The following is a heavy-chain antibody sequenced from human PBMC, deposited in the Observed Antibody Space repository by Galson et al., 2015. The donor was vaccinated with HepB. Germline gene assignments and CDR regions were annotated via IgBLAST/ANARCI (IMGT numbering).Heavy chain of an antibody. Sequence: SLRLSCAASGFTFSSYAMHWVRQAPGKGLEWVAVISYDGSNKYYADSVKGRFTISRDNSKNTLYLQMNSLRAEDTAVYYCAGDRWELLEGWHWGQGTLVTVSS. J-gene: IGHJ4*02. CDR3: AGDRWELLEGWH. D-gene: IGHD1-26*01. CDR1: GFTFSSYA. V-gene: IGHV3-30*04. CDR2: ISYDGSNK.